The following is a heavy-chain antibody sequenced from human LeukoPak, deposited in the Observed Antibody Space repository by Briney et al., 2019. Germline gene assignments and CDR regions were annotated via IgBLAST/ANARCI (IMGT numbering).Heavy chain of an antibody. CDR3: ARGRIAAAGTGSSNWFDP. CDR1: GGSFSGYY. D-gene: IGHD6-13*01. CDR2: INHSGST. V-gene: IGHV4-34*01. J-gene: IGHJ5*02. Sequence: SETLSLTCAVYGGSFSGYYWSWIRQPPGKGLEWIGEINHSGSTNYNPSLKSRVTISVDTSKNQFSLKLSSVTAADTAVYYCARGRIAAAGTGSSNWFDPWGQGTLVTVSS.